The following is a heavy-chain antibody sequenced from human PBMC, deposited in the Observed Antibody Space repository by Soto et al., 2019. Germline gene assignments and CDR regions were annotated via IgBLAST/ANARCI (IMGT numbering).Heavy chain of an antibody. CDR1: GFTFSSYS. V-gene: IGHV3-21*01. D-gene: IGHD3-3*01. J-gene: IGHJ4*02. CDR3: ARGLVLRFLECLSDLGY. CDR2: ISSSSSYI. Sequence: EVQLVESGGGLVKPGGSLRLSCAASGFTFSSYSMNWVRQAPGKGLEWVSSISSSSSYIYYADSVKGRFTISRDNAKSSLYLKMNSVRADDTAVYYCARGLVLRFLECLSDLGYWGQGTLVTVSS.